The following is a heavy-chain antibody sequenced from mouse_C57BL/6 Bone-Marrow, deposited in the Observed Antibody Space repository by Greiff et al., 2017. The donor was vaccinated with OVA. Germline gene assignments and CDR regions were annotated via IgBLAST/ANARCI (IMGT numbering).Heavy chain of an antibody. V-gene: IGHV5-6*02. J-gene: IGHJ3*01. CDR1: GFTFSSYG. CDR3: ARRYGSKAY. Sequence: EVMLVESGGDLVKPGGSLKLSCAASGFTFSSYGMSWVRQTPDKRLEWVATISSGGSYTYYPDSVKGRFTISRDNAKNTLYLQMSSLKSEDTAMYYCARRYGSKAYWGQGTLVTVSA. D-gene: IGHD1-1*01. CDR2: ISSGGSYT.